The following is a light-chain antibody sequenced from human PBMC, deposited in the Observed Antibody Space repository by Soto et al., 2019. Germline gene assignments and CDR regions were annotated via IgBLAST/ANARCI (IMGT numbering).Light chain of an antibody. J-gene: IGKJ2*01. CDR2: KAS. CDR3: QQYDTFSYT. CDR1: QSISTW. V-gene: IGKV1-5*03. Sequence: DIQMTQSPSTLSASVGDRVTLSCRASQSISTWLAWYQQKPGKAPKLLIYKASSLESGVPSRFSGSGSGTEFPLTISSLQPDDFANYYCQQYDTFSYTFGQGTKLEIK.